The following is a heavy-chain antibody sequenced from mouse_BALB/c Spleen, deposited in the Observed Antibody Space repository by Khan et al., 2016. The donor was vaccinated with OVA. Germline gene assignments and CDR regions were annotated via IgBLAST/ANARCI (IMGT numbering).Heavy chain of an antibody. CDR3: AISYYRSDGYYAMDY. Sequence: QVQLKQSGPGLVAPSQSLSITCTVSGFSLSRYNIHWVRQPPGQGLEWLGMIWGGGGTDYNSTLKYRLSICTDNSKCKVFLKMNSLQTDDTAIYYCAISYYRSDGYYAMDYWGQGTSVTVSS. J-gene: IGHJ4*01. D-gene: IGHD2-14*01. CDR1: GFSLSRYN. V-gene: IGHV2-6-4*01. CDR2: IWGGGGT.